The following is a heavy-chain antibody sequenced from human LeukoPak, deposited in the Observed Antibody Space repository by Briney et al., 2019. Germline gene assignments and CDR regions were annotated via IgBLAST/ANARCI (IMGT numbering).Heavy chain of an antibody. CDR3: ARGYDFWSGYRLDV. Sequence: SETLSLTCTVSGGSISSGGYYWSWIRQHPGKGLEWIGYIYYGGSTYYNPSLKSRVTISVDTSKNQFSLKLSSVTAADTAVYYCARGYDFWSGYRLDVWGKGTTVTVSS. V-gene: IGHV4-31*03. J-gene: IGHJ6*04. D-gene: IGHD3-3*01. CDR1: GGSISSGGYY. CDR2: IYYGGST.